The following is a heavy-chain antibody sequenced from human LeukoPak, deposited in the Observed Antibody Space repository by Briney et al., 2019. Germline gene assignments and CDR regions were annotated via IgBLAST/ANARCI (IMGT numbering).Heavy chain of an antibody. V-gene: IGHV3-66*01. J-gene: IGHJ4*02. CDR1: GFTVSSNY. CDR3: AREVTSSSLGYYFDY. CDR2: IYSGDST. Sequence: PGGSLRLSCAASGFTVSSNYMSWVRQAPGKGLEWVSVIYSGDSTYYADSVKGRFTISRDNAKNSLYLQMNSLRAEDTAVYYCAREVTSSSLGYYFDYWGQGTLVTVSS. D-gene: IGHD6-6*01.